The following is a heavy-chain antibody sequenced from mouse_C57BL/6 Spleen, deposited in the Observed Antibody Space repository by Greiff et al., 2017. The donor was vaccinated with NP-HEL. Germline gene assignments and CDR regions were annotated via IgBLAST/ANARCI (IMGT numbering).Heavy chain of an antibody. V-gene: IGHV1-7*01. CDR2: INPSSGYT. D-gene: IGHD2-3*01. J-gene: IGHJ3*01. Sequence: QVQLQQPGAELVKPGASVKLSCKASGYTFTSYWMHWVKQRPGQGLEWIGYINPSSGYTKYNQKFKDKATLTADKSSSTAYMQLSSLTYEDSAVYYCANPDGYYEAWFAYWGQGTLVTVSA. CDR1: GYTFTSYW. CDR3: ANPDGYYEAWFAY.